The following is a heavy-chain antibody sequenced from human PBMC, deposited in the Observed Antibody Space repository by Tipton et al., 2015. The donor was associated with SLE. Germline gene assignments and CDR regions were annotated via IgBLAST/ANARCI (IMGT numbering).Heavy chain of an antibody. D-gene: IGHD2-2*03. CDR2: FYGGST. Sequence: LRLSCTVSGGSINSRYWSWIRQPPGKGLEWIGYFYGGSTSYNPSLRGRVTISGDTSKNQFSLTLTSVTAADTGVYYCARGVAIYWITYYDYYMDVWGKGTTVTVSS. CDR3: ARGVAIYWITYYDYYMDV. J-gene: IGHJ6*03. V-gene: IGHV4-4*08. CDR1: GGSINSRY.